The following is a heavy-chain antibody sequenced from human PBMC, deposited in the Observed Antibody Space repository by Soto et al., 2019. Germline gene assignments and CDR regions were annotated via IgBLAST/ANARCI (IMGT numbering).Heavy chain of an antibody. V-gene: IGHV1-18*01. D-gene: IGHD1-1*01. Sequence: QVHLVQSGAELNRPGASLKVSCKASGRNFTTYGVSWVRQAPGQGLEWMGWINNRNGATNDAQKFQGRVTITTDTPRDMVNMELRSIRSDETAGYYCVRDGNQLDHRCLETWGQRTLVTVSP. CDR1: GRNFTTYG. J-gene: IGHJ5*02. CDR2: INNRNGAT. CDR3: VRDGNQLDHRCLET.